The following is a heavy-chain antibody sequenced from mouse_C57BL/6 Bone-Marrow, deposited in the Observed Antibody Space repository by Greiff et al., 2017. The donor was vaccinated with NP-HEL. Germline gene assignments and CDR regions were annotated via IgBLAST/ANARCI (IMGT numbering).Heavy chain of an antibody. Sequence: EVQLQESGTVLARPGASVKLSCKTSGYTFTSYWMHWVKQRPGQGLEWIGAIYPGNSDTSYNQKFKGKAKLTAVTSASTAYMELSSLTNEDSSVYYCTNSNSNYDGAMDYWGQGTSVTVSS. CDR3: TNSNSNYDGAMDY. CDR2: IYPGNSDT. J-gene: IGHJ4*01. D-gene: IGHD2-5*01. V-gene: IGHV1-5*01. CDR1: GYTFTSYW.